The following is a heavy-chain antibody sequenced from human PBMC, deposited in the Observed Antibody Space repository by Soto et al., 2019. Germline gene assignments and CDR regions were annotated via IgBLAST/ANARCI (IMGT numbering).Heavy chain of an antibody. J-gene: IGHJ5*02. CDR3: ARDLGDKQWLVHWLDP. CDR1: GYTLTELS. CDR2: FDPEDGET. D-gene: IGHD6-19*01. V-gene: IGHV1-24*01. Sequence: GASVKVSCKVSGYTLTELSMHWVRQAPGKGLEWMGGFDPEDGETIYAQKFQGRVTMTEDTSTDTAYMELSSLRSEDTAVYYCARDLGDKQWLVHWLDPWGQGTLVTVSS.